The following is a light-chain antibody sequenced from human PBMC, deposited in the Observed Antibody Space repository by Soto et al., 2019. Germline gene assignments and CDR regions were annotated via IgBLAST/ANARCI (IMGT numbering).Light chain of an antibody. Sequence: DIQMTQSPSSLSASVGDTATLSCRASQAVSTWLAWYQQKPGGAPKLLIYAASTLQSGVPARFSGSGSGTDFTLTIRSLQPEDFATYYCQQGASFPRTFGGGTKVDIK. CDR2: AAS. J-gene: IGKJ4*01. CDR1: QAVSTW. V-gene: IGKV1-12*01. CDR3: QQGASFPRT.